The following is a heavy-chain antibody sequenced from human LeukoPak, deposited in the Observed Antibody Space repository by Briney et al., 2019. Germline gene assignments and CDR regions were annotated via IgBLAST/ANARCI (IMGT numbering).Heavy chain of an antibody. Sequence: ASVKVSCKASGYTFTSYGISWVRQAPGQGLEWMGWMNPNSGNTGYAQKFQGRVTITRNTSISTAYMELSSLRSEDTAVYYCARSTYYYGSGRGFDPWGQGTLVTVSS. CDR3: ARSTYYYGSGRGFDP. D-gene: IGHD3-10*01. CDR1: GYTFTSYG. CDR2: MNPNSGNT. J-gene: IGHJ5*02. V-gene: IGHV1-8*03.